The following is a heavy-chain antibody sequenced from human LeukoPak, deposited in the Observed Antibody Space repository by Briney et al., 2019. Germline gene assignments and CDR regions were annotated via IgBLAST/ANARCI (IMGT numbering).Heavy chain of an antibody. V-gene: IGHV4-30-2*01. D-gene: IGHD4-17*01. Sequence: SQTLSLTCAVSGGSISSGGYSWSWIRQPPGKGLEWIGYIYHSGSTYYNPSFKSRVTISVDRSKNQFSLKLSSVTAADTAVYYCARAYGDADYFDYWGQGTLVTVSS. J-gene: IGHJ4*02. CDR3: ARAYGDADYFDY. CDR1: GGSISSGGYS. CDR2: IYHSGST.